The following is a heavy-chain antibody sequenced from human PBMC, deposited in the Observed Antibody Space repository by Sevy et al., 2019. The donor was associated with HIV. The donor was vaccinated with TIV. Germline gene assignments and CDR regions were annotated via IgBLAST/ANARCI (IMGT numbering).Heavy chain of an antibody. CDR1: GYSFTSHW. J-gene: IGHJ4*02. Sequence: GESLKISCKGSGYSFTSHWIGWVRHMPGKGLEWMGIIYPDDSYTRYSPSFQGQVTFPADKSISTAYLQWSSLKASDTAMYYCATSLSGYFDSSGYYIYWGQGTLVTVSS. D-gene: IGHD3-22*01. CDR2: IYPDDSYT. CDR3: ATSLSGYFDSSGYYIY. V-gene: IGHV5-51*01.